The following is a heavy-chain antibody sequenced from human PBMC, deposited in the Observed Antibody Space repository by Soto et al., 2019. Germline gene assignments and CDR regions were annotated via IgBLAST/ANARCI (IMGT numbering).Heavy chain of an antibody. D-gene: IGHD2-2*01. V-gene: IGHV3-11*01. J-gene: IGHJ5*02. CDR1: GFTFSDYY. CDR2: ISSSGSTI. Sequence: QVQLAESGGGLVKPGGSLRLSCAASGFTFSDYYMSWIRQAPGKGLEWVSYISSSGSTIYYADSVKGRFTISRYNAKNALYLQMNSLRAEDTAVYYWARDPSLGYCSSTSCSNWFDPWGQGTLVTASS. CDR3: ARDPSLGYCSSTSCSNWFDP.